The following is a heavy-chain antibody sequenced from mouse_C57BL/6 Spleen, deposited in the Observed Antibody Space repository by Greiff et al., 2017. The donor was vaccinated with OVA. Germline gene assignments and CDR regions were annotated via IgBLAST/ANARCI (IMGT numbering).Heavy chain of an antibody. CDR1: GYSITSGYY. CDR2: ISYDGSN. D-gene: IGHD1-1*01. V-gene: IGHV3-6*01. Sequence: EVQLQQSGPGLVKPSQSLSLTCSVTGYSITSGYYWNWIRQFPGNKLEWMGYISYDGSNNYNPSLKNRISITRDTSKNQFFLKLNSVTTEDTATYYCARDNYYGSSPWFAYWGQGTLVTVSA. J-gene: IGHJ3*01. CDR3: ARDNYYGSSPWFAY.